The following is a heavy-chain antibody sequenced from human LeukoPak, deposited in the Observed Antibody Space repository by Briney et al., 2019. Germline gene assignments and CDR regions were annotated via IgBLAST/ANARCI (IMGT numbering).Heavy chain of an antibody. J-gene: IGHJ5*02. V-gene: IGHV4-4*07. Sequence: SSETLSLTCAVYGGSFSGYYWSWIRQPAGKGLEWIGRIYTSGSTNYNPSLKSRVTISVDTSKNQFSLKLSSVTTADTAVYYCAREGYDILTGYFFNWFDPWGQGTLVTVSS. CDR1: GGSFSGYY. CDR3: AREGYDILTGYFFNWFDP. CDR2: IYTSGST. D-gene: IGHD3-9*01.